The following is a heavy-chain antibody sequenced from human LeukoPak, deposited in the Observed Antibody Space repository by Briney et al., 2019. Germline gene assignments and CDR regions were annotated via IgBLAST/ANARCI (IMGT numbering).Heavy chain of an antibody. V-gene: IGHV3-30*18. D-gene: IGHD3-16*01. CDR1: GFTFSSYG. J-gene: IGHJ5*02. CDR2: ISYDGSNK. CDR3: AKVNYDYVWGSYGYNWFDP. Sequence: GGSLRLSCAASGFTFSSYGMHWVRQAPGKGLEWVAVISYDGSNKYYADSVKGRFTISRDNSKNTLYLQMNSLRAEDTAVYYCAKVNYDYVWGSYGYNWFDPWGQGTLVTVSS.